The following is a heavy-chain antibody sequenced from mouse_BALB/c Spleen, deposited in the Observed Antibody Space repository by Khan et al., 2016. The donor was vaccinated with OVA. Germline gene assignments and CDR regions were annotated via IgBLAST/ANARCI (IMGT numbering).Heavy chain of an antibody. CDR1: GFNIKDTY. J-gene: IGHJ2*03. V-gene: IGHV14-3*02. Sequence: EVELVESGAELVKPGASVKLSCTASGFNIKDTYLHWVKQRPEQGLEWIGSLSPATGNSKSDPKFQVKATLTADSSSPTAYLPLSSLPSEGTAVYYCARKDGYDVVYWGQGTSLTVSA. CDR2: LSPATGNS. D-gene: IGHD2-2*01. CDR3: ARKDGYDVVY.